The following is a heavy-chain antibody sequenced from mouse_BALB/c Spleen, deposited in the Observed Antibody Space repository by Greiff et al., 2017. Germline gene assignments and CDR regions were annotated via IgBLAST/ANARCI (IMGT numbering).Heavy chain of an antibody. D-gene: IGHD4-1*01. V-gene: IGHV1-15*01. CDR1: GYTFTDYE. CDR3: TRKDLLGGAMDY. CDR2: IDPETGGT. Sequence: QVQLQQSGAELVRPGASVTLSCKASGYTFTDYEMHWVKQTPVHGLEWIGAIDPETGGTAYNQKFKGKATLTADKSSSTAYMELRSLTSEDSAVYYCTRKDLLGGAMDYWGQGTSVTVSS. J-gene: IGHJ4*01.